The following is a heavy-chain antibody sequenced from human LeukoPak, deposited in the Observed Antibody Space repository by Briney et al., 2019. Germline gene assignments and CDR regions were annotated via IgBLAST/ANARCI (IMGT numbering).Heavy chain of an antibody. Sequence: ASVKVSCKASGGTFSSYAISWVRQAPGQGLEWMGGIIPIFGTANYAQKFQGRVTITADESTSTAYMELSSLRSEDTAVYYCARGADSSGYFFDYWGQGTLVTVSS. J-gene: IGHJ4*02. CDR1: GGTFSSYA. CDR3: ARGADSSGYFFDY. D-gene: IGHD3-22*01. V-gene: IGHV1-69*13. CDR2: IIPIFGTA.